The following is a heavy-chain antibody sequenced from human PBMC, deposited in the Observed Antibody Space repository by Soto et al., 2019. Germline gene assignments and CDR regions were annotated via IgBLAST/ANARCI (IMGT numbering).Heavy chain of an antibody. Sequence: SETLSLPCAVYGGSFSGYYWSWLRQPPGKGLEWIGEINHSGSTNYNPSLKSRVTISVDTSKNQFSLKLSSVTAADTAVYYCARVDYYDSSGYYSPWGQGTLVTVSS. CDR1: GGSFSGYY. CDR2: INHSGST. D-gene: IGHD3-22*01. V-gene: IGHV4-34*01. J-gene: IGHJ5*02. CDR3: ARVDYYDSSGYYSP.